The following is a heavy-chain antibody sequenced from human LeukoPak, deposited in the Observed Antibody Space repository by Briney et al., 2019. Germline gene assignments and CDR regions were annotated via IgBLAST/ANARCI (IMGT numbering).Heavy chain of an antibody. V-gene: IGHV3-53*05. D-gene: IGHD3-3*01. J-gene: IGHJ4*02. Sequence: GGSLRLSCAASGFTVSSNYMSWVRQAPGKGLEWVSVIYSGGSTYYADSVKGRFTISRDNSKSTVYLEINSLRSEDTAIYYCARGFNDFWSGSQLEYWGQGTLVTVSS. CDR2: IYSGGST. CDR3: ARGFNDFWSGSQLEY. CDR1: GFTVSSNY.